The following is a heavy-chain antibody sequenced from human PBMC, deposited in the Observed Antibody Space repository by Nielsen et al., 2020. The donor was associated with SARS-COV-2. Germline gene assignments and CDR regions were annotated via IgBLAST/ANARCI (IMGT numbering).Heavy chain of an antibody. J-gene: IGHJ6*02. CDR3: ASMYGYSSGRYHYYYGMDV. CDR2: IYYSGST. CDR1: GGSISSSSYY. Sequence: SETLSLTCTVSGGSISSSSYYWGWIRQPPGKGLEWIGSIYYSGSTYYNPSLKSRVTISVDTSKNQFSLKLSSVTAADTAVYYCASMYGYSSGRYHYYYGMDVWCQGTTVTVSS. V-gene: IGHV4-39*01. D-gene: IGHD6-19*01.